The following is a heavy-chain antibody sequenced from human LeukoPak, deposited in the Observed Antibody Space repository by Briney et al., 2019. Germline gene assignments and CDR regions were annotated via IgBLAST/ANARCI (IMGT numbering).Heavy chain of an antibody. CDR2: ISSSSSYI. J-gene: IGHJ6*03. V-gene: IGHV3-21*01. CDR3: ARVKPEYYYYMDV. Sequence: ETGGSLRLSCAASEFTFSSYSMNWVRQAPGKGLEWVSSISSSSSYIYYADSVKGRFTISRDNAKNSLYLQMNSLRAEDTAVYYCARVKPEYYYYMDVWGKGTTVTVSS. CDR1: EFTFSSYS.